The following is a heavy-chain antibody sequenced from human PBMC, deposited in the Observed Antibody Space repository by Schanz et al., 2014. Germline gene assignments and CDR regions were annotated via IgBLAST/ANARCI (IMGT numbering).Heavy chain of an antibody. J-gene: IGHJ4*02. CDR2: INPSGGST. D-gene: IGHD6-6*01. CDR1: GYTFTTYY. Sequence: QVQLVQSGAEMKKPGASVKVSCKASGYTFTTYYMLWVRQAPGQGLEWMGIINPSGGSTRYGQKFQGRITVTTDTSTSTVYLELSSLRSDDTAVYYCGRGFSRSYIAFWGQGTLITVSS. CDR3: GRGFSRSYIAF. V-gene: IGHV1-46*03.